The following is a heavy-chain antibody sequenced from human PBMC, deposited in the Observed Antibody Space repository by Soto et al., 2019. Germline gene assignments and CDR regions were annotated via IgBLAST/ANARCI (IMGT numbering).Heavy chain of an antibody. Sequence: ASVKLSSEACGYTFTGNSMYWVQQANGQGLEWMGWINPNSGGTNYAQKFQGWVTMTRDTSISTAYMELSRLRSDDTAVYYCARVRISTRDYYYYGMDVWGQGTTVTV. D-gene: IGHD2-2*01. CDR3: ARVRISTRDYYYYGMDV. J-gene: IGHJ6*02. V-gene: IGHV1-2*04. CDR1: GYTFTGNS. CDR2: INPNSGGT.